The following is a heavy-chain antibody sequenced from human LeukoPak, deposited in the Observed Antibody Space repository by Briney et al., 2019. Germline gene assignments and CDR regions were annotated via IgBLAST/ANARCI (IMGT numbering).Heavy chain of an antibody. CDR1: GFTFSSYG. CDR2: ISYDGSNK. J-gene: IGHJ3*02. D-gene: IGHD6-13*01. Sequence: GGSLRLSCAASGFTFSSYGMHWVRQAPGKGLEWVAVISYDGSNKYYADSVKGRFTISRDNSKNTLYLQMNSLRAEDTAVYYCAKAPYSSSWYVIDIWGQGTMVTVSP. CDR3: AKAPYSSSWYVIDI. V-gene: IGHV3-30*18.